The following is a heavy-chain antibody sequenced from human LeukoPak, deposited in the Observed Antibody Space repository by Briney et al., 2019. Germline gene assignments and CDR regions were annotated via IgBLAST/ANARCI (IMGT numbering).Heavy chain of an antibody. CDR3: AKTHQVAGFYYFDY. Sequence: GGSLRLSCAASGFTFSSYAMSWVRQAPGKGLEWVSAISGSGGSTYYADSVKGRFTISRDNSKNTLYLQMNSLGAEDTAVYYCAKTHQVAGFYYFDYWGQGTLVTVSS. J-gene: IGHJ4*02. D-gene: IGHD6-19*01. CDR1: GFTFSSYA. CDR2: ISGSGGST. V-gene: IGHV3-23*01.